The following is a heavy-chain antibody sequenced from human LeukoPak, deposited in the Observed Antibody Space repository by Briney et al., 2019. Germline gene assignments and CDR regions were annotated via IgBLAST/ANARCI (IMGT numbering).Heavy chain of an antibody. CDR2: ISAYNGST. Sequence: GASVKVSCKASGYTFTSYGISWVRQAPGQGLEWMGWISAYNGSTNYAQKLQGRVTMTTDTSTSTAYMELRSLRSDDTAVYYCARDLLLWFGELAGYWGQGTLVTVSS. CDR1: GYTFTSYG. V-gene: IGHV1-18*01. J-gene: IGHJ4*02. CDR3: ARDLLLWFGELAGY. D-gene: IGHD3-10*01.